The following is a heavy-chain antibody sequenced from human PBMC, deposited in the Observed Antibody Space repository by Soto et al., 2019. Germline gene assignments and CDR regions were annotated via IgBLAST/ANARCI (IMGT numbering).Heavy chain of an antibody. CDR3: ARGAVDAIWGNWFDP. J-gene: IGHJ5*02. Sequence: AAVKVSCKASGYTFPSYGISWVRQAPGQGLEWMGWISDYNGNTNYAQKLQGRVTMTTDTSTSTAYMELRSLRSEDTAVYYCARGAVDAIWGNWFDPWGQGTLVTVSS. CDR1: GYTFPSYG. CDR2: ISDYNGNT. D-gene: IGHD3-16*01. V-gene: IGHV1-18*04.